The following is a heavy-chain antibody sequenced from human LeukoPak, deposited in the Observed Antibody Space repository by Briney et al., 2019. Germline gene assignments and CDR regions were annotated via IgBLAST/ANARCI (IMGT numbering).Heavy chain of an antibody. CDR1: GYTFTGYH. J-gene: IGHJ3*02. CDR3: ARCPVVPTPVGALDI. D-gene: IGHD1-26*01. Sequence: ASVKVSCKASGYTFTGYHIHWVRQAPGQGPEWMGCINPNTGGTNYAQKFQGRVHMTRDTSISTAYMELRSLSPDGTAVYDCARCPVVPTPVGALDIGNRGTMVTVS. V-gene: IGHV1-2*02. CDR2: INPNTGGT.